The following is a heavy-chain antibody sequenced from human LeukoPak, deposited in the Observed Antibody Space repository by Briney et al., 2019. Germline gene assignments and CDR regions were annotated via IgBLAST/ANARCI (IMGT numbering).Heavy chain of an antibody. V-gene: IGHV1-46*01. CDR3: ARGIAAAGRRFDY. CDR1: GYTFTSYD. CDR2: INPSGGST. J-gene: IGHJ4*02. D-gene: IGHD6-13*01. Sequence: ASVKVSCKASGYTFTSYDISWVRQAPGQGLEWMGIINPSGGSTTYAQKFQGRVTMTRDTSTSTVYMELSSLRSEDTAMYYCARGIAAAGRRFDYWGQGTLVTVSS.